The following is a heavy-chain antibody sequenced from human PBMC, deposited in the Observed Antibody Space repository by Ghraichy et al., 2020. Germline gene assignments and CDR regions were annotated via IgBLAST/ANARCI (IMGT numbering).Heavy chain of an antibody. D-gene: IGHD1-26*01. CDR1: GFTFSSYA. CDR3: AKGGSGSYIYPRDFDY. J-gene: IGHJ4*02. CDR2: ISGSGGST. V-gene: IGHV3-23*01. Sequence: GALRLSYAASGFTFSSYAMSWVRQAPGKGLEWVSAISGSGGSTYYADSVKGRFTISRDNSKNTLYLQMNSLRAEDTAVYYCAKGGSGSYIYPRDFDYWGQGTLVTVSS.